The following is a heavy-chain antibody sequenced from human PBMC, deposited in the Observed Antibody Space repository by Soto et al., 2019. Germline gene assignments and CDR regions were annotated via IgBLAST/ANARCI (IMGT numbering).Heavy chain of an antibody. Sequence: SETLSLTCTVSGDSIISSDFYWGWVRQPPGKGLEWIGSIFYLGSSYYNPSLKSRVTMSVDTSKNQFSLRLRSVTAADTALYFCSRHSLALRKNNWFDPWGQGIMVTVSS. CDR3: SRHSLALRKNNWFDP. CDR1: GDSIISSDFY. J-gene: IGHJ5*02. D-gene: IGHD3-3*02. CDR2: IFYLGSS. V-gene: IGHV4-39*01.